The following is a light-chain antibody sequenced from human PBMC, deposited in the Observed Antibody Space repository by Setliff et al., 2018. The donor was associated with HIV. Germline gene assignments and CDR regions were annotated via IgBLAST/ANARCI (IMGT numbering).Light chain of an antibody. Sequence: QSALTQPASLSGSPGHSITISCTGTNSDIGGYTYVSWYQHLPGKAPKLLIYDVIERPSGVSHRFSGSKSANTAFLTISGLLTEDEADYYCSSFTSTSSYVIFGGGTQLTVL. V-gene: IGLV2-14*03. J-gene: IGLJ2*01. CDR1: NSDIGGYTY. CDR2: DVI. CDR3: SSFTSTSSYVI.